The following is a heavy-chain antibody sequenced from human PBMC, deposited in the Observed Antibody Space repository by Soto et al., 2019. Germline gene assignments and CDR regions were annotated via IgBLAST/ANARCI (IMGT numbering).Heavy chain of an antibody. J-gene: IGHJ4*02. CDR3: ARFCISTSCPFDY. Sequence: PGGSLRLSCAASGFTFSSYAMHWVRQAPGKGLEWVAVISYDGSNKYYADSVKGRFTISRDNSKNTLYLQMNSLRAEDTAVYYCARFCISTSCPFDYWGQGTLVTVSS. CDR2: ISYDGSNK. D-gene: IGHD2-2*01. CDR1: GFTFSSYA. V-gene: IGHV3-30-3*01.